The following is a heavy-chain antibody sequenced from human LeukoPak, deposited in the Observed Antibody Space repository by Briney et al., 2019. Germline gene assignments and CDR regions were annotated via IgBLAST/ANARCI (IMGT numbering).Heavy chain of an antibody. J-gene: IGHJ6*03. V-gene: IGHV4-61*10. Sequence: PSQTLSLTCTVSGGSISSGGYYWSWIRQPAGKGLEWIGYIYYSGSTNYNPSLKSRVTISVDTSKNQFSLKLSSVTAADTAVYYCARDQRMRGSASRYYYYMDVWGKGTTVTISS. CDR1: GGSISSGGYY. CDR3: ARDQRMRGSASRYYYYMDV. D-gene: IGHD3-10*01. CDR2: IYYSGST.